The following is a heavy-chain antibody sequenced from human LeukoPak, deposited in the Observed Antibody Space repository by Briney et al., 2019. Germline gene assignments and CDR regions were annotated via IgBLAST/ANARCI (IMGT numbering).Heavy chain of an antibody. V-gene: IGHV1-3*01. Sequence: ASVKVSCKASGYTFTSYAMHWVRQAPGQRLEWMGWINAGNGNTKYSRKFQGRVTITRDTSASTAYMELSSLRSEDTAVYYCARGGQQLVLGFDYWGQGTLVTVSS. D-gene: IGHD6-13*01. CDR3: ARGGQQLVLGFDY. CDR1: GYTFTSYA. J-gene: IGHJ4*02. CDR2: INAGNGNT.